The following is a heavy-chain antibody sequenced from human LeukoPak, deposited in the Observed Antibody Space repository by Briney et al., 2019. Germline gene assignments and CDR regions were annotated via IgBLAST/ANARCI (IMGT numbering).Heavy chain of an antibody. Sequence: GASVKVSCKASGYSFTGHYIHWVRQAPGQGLEWIGWVNPSSGGPDYAQKFKGRVTVTRDTSISTAYMELSRLTADDTAVYYCARDSEYQLLQNYFDAWGQGTLDIVSS. CDR2: VNPSSGGP. CDR1: GYSFTGHY. D-gene: IGHD2-2*01. CDR3: ARDSEYQLLQNYFDA. V-gene: IGHV1-2*02. J-gene: IGHJ5*02.